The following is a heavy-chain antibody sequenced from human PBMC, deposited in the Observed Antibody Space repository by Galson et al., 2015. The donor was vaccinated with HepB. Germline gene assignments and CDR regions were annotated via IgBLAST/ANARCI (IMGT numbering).Heavy chain of an antibody. D-gene: IGHD3-16*01. Sequence: SLRLSCAASGLTKYATTWVRQAPGKGLEWVSTISGSGGSTSYADPVKGRFTISRDNSKNTLYLQMNSLRDEDTAIYFCVRDYAYAFDIWGQGTMVTVSS. V-gene: IGHV3-23*01. J-gene: IGHJ3*02. CDR3: VRDYAYAFDI. CDR1: GLTKYA. CDR2: ISGSGGST.